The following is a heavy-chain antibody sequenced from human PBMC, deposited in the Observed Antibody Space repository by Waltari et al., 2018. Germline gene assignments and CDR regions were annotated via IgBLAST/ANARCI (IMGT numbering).Heavy chain of an antibody. Sequence: QVQLVESGGGVVQPGRSLRLSCAAAGFSFSNYGMPWVRQAPGKGLEWVAVISDDVSNKFYADSVKGRFTISRDNSKNTLYLQMSSLRAEDTAVYYCAKDRAVGGYYMDVWGKGTTVTVSS. CDR3: AKDRAVGGYYMDV. CDR1: GFSFSNYG. V-gene: IGHV3-30*18. D-gene: IGHD6-19*01. J-gene: IGHJ6*03. CDR2: ISDDVSNK.